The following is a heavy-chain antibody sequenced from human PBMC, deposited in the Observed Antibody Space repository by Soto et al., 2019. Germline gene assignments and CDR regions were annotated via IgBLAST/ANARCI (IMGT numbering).Heavy chain of an antibody. D-gene: IGHD6-13*01. Sequence: QVQLVQSGAEVKKPGASVKVSCKASGYTFTSYGISWVRQAPGQGLEWMGWISAYNGNTNYAQKLKGRVTMTTHTSTSTACMELRSLSSDDPAVDDCARVYRSSPPPCDYWGQGTLVTVSS. CDR1: GYTFTSYG. V-gene: IGHV1-18*01. CDR3: ARVYRSSPPPCDY. CDR2: ISAYNGNT. J-gene: IGHJ4*02.